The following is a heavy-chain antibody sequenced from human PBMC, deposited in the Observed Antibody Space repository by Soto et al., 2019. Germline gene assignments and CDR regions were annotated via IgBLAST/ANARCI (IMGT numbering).Heavy chain of an antibody. J-gene: IGHJ6*02. CDR1: GYTFPSYG. CDR3: ARDGRHLSRVVIIFDYYYYGMDV. V-gene: IGHV1-18*01. Sequence: ASVKVSCKASGYTFPSYGISWVRQAPGQGLEWMGWISAYNGNTNYAQKLQGRVTMTTDTSTSTAYMELRSLRSDDTAVYYCARDGRHLSRVVIIFDYYYYGMDVWGQGTTVPVSS. D-gene: IGHD3-3*01. CDR2: ISAYNGNT.